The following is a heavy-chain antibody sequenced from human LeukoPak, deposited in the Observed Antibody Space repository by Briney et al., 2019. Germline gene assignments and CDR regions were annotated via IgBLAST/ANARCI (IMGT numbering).Heavy chain of an antibody. V-gene: IGHV3-23*01. Sequence: PGGSLRLSCAASGFTVSSNYMSWVRQAPGKGLQWVSAITDSADDTYYADSVKGRFTISRDNSKNTLFLQMNSLTAEDTAVYYCAITLYYFDFWGQGTLVTVSS. CDR3: AITLYYFDF. CDR2: ITDSADDT. J-gene: IGHJ4*02. CDR1: GFTVSSNY. D-gene: IGHD3-16*01.